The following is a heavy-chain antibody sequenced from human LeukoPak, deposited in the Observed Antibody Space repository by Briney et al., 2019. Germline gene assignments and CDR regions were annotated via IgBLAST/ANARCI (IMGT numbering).Heavy chain of an antibody. V-gene: IGHV3-23*01. Sequence: PGGSLRLSCAASGFTFSSYAMSWVRQAPGKGLEWVSAISGSGGSTYYADSVKGRFTISRDNSKNTLYLQMNSLRAEDTAVYYWAKDQWELLHFDYWGQGTLVTVSS. J-gene: IGHJ4*02. CDR2: ISGSGGST. D-gene: IGHD1-26*01. CDR3: AKDQWELLHFDY. CDR1: GFTFSSYA.